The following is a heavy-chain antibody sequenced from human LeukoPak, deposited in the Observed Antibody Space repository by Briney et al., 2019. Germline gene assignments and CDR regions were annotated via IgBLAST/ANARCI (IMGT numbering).Heavy chain of an antibody. J-gene: IGHJ4*02. V-gene: IGHV4-38-2*02. CDR2: INHSGST. Sequence: PSETLSLTCTVSGYSISSGYYWSWIRPPPGKGLEWIGEINHSGSTNYNPSLKSRVTISVDTSKNQFSLKLNSVTAADTAVYYCARGGSLPGGPPLWGQGTLVTVSS. CDR1: GYSISSGYY. CDR3: ARGGSLPGGPPL. D-gene: IGHD4-17*01.